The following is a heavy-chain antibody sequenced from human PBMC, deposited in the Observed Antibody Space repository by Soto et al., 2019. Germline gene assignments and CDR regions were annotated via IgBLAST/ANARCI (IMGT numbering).Heavy chain of an antibody. CDR3: ARDRARRDTGWSWFDP. J-gene: IGHJ5*02. D-gene: IGHD6-19*01. Sequence: QVQLVESGGGVVQPGRSQRLSCAASGYTLTNYSMHWVHQAPDRGLEWVAVITYDGRMTWYGASVKDRFTISRDNAKNTVYLQMNSLTSEDTAVYFCARDRARRDTGWSWFDPWGQGTLVSVSS. CDR2: ITYDGRMT. V-gene: IGHV3-30*03. CDR1: GYTLTNYS.